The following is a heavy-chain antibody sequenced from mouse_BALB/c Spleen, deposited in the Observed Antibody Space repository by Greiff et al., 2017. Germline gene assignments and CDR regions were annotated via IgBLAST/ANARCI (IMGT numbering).Heavy chain of an antibody. CDR2: IWGDGST. CDR3: ARDGNYVGYAMDY. J-gene: IGHJ4*01. V-gene: IGHV2-6-7*01. D-gene: IGHD2-1*01. Sequence: VQLQQSGPGLVAPSQSLSITCTVSGFSLTGYGVNWVRQPPGKGLEWLGMIWGDGSTDYNSALKSRLSISKDNSKSQVFLKMNSLQTDDTARYYCARDGNYVGYAMDYWGQGTSVTVSS. CDR1: GFSLTGYG.